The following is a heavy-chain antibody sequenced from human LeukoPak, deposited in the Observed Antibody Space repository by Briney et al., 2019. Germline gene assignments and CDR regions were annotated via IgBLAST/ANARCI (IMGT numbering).Heavy chain of an antibody. J-gene: IGHJ6*02. Sequence: SETLSLTCTVSGGSISSGGYYWSWIRQHPGKGLEWIGYIYYSGSTYYNPSLKSRVTISVDTSKNQFSLKLSSVTAADTAVYYCARDVKGSSRWLQLWGMDVWGQGTTVTVSS. CDR1: GGSISSGGYY. CDR2: IYYSGST. V-gene: IGHV4-31*03. D-gene: IGHD5-24*01. CDR3: ARDVKGSSRWLQLWGMDV.